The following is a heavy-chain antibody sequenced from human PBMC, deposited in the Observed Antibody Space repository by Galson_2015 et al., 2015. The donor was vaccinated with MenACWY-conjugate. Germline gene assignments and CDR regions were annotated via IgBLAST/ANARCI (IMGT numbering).Heavy chain of an antibody. CDR2: IYYSGST. Sequence: SETLSLTCSVSGASIGSGNHYWAWIRQPPGKGLEWIGNIYYSGSTYYDPSLESRVTISVDTSKNQLSLKLNSVTAADTAVYYCARKTTFSGSGSYDYWGQGTLVTVSS. J-gene: IGHJ4*02. D-gene: IGHD3-10*01. V-gene: IGHV4-39*01. CDR3: ARKTTFSGSGSYDY. CDR1: GASIGSGNHY.